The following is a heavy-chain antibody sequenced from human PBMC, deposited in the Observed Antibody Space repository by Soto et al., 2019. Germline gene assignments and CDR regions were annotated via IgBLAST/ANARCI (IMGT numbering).Heavy chain of an antibody. D-gene: IGHD1-26*01. J-gene: IGHJ4*02. CDR1: GGSISSGIYY. Sequence: SETLSLTXTVSGGSISSGIYYWSWIRQDPGTGLEWIGHIYYSGSTYYNPSLKSRVSISVDTSKNQFSLKLTSVTAADTAVYYCARVARGRVVGATPPCFDYWGQGTLVTVSS. CDR3: ARVARGRVVGATPPCFDY. CDR2: IYYSGST. V-gene: IGHV4-31*02.